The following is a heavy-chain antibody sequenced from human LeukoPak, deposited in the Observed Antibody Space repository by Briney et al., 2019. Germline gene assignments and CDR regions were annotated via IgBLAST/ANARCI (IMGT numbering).Heavy chain of an antibody. Sequence: SVKVSCKASGGTFSSYAISWVRQAPGQGLGWMGRIIPIFGTANYAQKFQGRVTITTDESTSTAYMELSSLRSEDTAVYYCARKSRVAATDFDYWGQGTLVTVSS. V-gene: IGHV1-69*05. D-gene: IGHD6-19*01. CDR3: ARKSRVAATDFDY. CDR2: IIPIFGTA. CDR1: GGTFSSYA. J-gene: IGHJ4*02.